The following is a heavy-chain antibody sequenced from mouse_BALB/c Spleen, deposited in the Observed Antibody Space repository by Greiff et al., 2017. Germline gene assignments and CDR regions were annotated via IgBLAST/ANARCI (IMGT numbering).Heavy chain of an antibody. D-gene: IGHD2-3*01. Sequence: EVKLMESGGGLVQPGGSLKLSCAASGFTFSSFGMHWVRQAPEKGLEWVAYISSGSSTIYYADTVKGRFTISRDNPKNTLFLQMTSLRSEDTDMYYCARVHDGNYDGMDYWGQGTSVTVSS. V-gene: IGHV5-17*02. J-gene: IGHJ4*01. CDR1: GFTFSSFG. CDR3: ARVHDGNYDGMDY. CDR2: ISSGSSTI.